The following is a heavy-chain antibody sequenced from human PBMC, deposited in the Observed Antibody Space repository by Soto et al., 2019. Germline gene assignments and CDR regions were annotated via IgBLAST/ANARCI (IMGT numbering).Heavy chain of an antibody. V-gene: IGHV4-34*01. CDR1: GGFVSSGSYY. CDR3: ARVERGTATTVVDAFDI. CDR2: MSHSGGT. D-gene: IGHD1-1*01. J-gene: IGHJ3*02. Sequence: QVQLQQWGAGLLKPSETLSLTCAVYGGFVSSGSYYWSWIRQPPGKGLEWIGEMSHSGGTHFNPSLKSRVTMSVDTSKNQFSLKMSSVTAADTALYYCARVERGTATTVVDAFDIWGPGTMVTVSS.